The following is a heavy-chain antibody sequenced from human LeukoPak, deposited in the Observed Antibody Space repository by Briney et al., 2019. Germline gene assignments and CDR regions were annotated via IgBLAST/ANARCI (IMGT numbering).Heavy chain of an antibody. CDR3: AKDRDSGSYYFGY. CDR1: GFTFSSYA. V-gene: IGHV3-23*01. J-gene: IGHJ4*02. CDR2: ISGSGGST. D-gene: IGHD1-26*01. Sequence: GGSLRLSCAASGFTFSSYAMSWVRQAPGKGLEWVSAISGSGGSTYYADSVKGRFTVSRDNSKNTLYLQMNSLRAEDTAVYYCAKDRDSGSYYFGYWGQGTLVTVSS.